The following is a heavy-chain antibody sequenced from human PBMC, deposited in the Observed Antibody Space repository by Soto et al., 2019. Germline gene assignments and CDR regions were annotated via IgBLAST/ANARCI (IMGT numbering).Heavy chain of an antibody. CDR2: ISNSGDFT. CDR3: AKAISGYNAPLDY. V-gene: IGHV3-23*01. CDR1: GFTFSNSA. Sequence: PGGSLRLSCAASGFTFSNSAMSWVRQAPGKVLEWVSIISNSGDFTFYGDSVKGRFTISRDNSKNTPYLQMNTLRAEDTAIYYCAKAISGYNAPLDYWGQGIRVTVSS. D-gene: IGHD5-12*01. J-gene: IGHJ4*02.